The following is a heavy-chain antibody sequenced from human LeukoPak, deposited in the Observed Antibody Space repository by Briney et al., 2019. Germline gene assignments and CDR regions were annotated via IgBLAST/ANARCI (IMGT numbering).Heavy chain of an antibody. Sequence: PSETLSLTRTVSGGSISSYYWSWIRQPPGKGLEWIGYIYYSGSTNYNPSLKSRVTISVDTSKNQFSLKLSSVTAADTAVFYCARTESGVAYGDGFDYWGQGTLVTVSS. D-gene: IGHD4-17*01. V-gene: IGHV4-59*01. CDR2: IYYSGST. CDR3: ARTESGVAYGDGFDY. J-gene: IGHJ4*02. CDR1: GGSISSYY.